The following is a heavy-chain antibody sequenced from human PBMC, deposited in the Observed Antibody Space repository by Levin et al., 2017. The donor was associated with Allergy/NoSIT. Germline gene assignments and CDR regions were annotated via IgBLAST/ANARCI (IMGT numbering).Heavy chain of an antibody. CDR2: INGSGSTM. CDR1: GFSFRDSY. Sequence: LSLPCAASGFSFRDSYMSWIRQAPGKGLEWVAYINGSGSTMYYADSVKGRFTISRDNAKNSLFLQMNSLRAEDTALYYCARDSGYSNQVSLPSFDYWGQGILVTVSS. J-gene: IGHJ4*02. V-gene: IGHV3-11*01. CDR3: ARDSGYSNQVSLPSFDY. D-gene: IGHD4-11*01.